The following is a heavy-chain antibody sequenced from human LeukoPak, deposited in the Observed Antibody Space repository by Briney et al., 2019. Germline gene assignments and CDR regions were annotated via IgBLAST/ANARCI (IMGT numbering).Heavy chain of an antibody. CDR1: GFSLSIYS. J-gene: IGHJ2*01. CDR2: ISTNSLGM. V-gene: IGHV3-48*01. CDR3: ARGRYFDL. Sequence: GGSLRLSCAASGFSLSIYSMSWVRQAPGKGLEWLSYISTNSLGMYYADSVRGRVTISKDYDKNSLYLQMNNLSAADTAVYYCARGRYFDLWGRGPLVTVSS.